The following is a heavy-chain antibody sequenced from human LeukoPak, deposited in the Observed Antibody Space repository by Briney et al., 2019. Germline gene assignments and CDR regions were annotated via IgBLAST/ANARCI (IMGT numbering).Heavy chain of an antibody. D-gene: IGHD6-6*01. CDR1: GGSISSGGYS. CDR2: IYHSGST. Sequence: SETLSLTCAVSGGSISSGGYSWSWIRQPPGKGLEWIGYIYHSGSTYYNPSLKSRVTISVDRSKNQFSLKLSSVTAADTAVYYCARAAGNSSRYYYYGMDVWGQGTTVTVSS. J-gene: IGHJ6*02. V-gene: IGHV4-30-2*01. CDR3: ARAAGNSSRYYYYGMDV.